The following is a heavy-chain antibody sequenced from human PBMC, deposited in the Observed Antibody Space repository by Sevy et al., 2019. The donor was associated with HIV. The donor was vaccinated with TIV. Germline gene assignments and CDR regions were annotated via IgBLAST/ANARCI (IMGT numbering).Heavy chain of an antibody. CDR1: GDSISNYY. D-gene: IGHD3-3*01. CDR3: ARDRVTIFGVTIDYYFDY. V-gene: IGHV4-4*07. Sequence: SETLSLTCTVSGDSISNYYWSWFRQPAGKGLEWIGRIYDSGSATYNPSLESRVTMSADTTKNQLSLKLNSVTAADTAVYYCARDRVTIFGVTIDYYFDYWGQGTLVTVSS. J-gene: IGHJ4*02. CDR2: IYDSGSA.